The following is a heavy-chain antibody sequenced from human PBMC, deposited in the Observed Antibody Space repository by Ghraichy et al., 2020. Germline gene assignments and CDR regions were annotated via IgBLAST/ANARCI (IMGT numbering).Heavy chain of an antibody. CDR1: GFTFSSYG. CDR3: AKDSWDIVVVPAAAPRHYYYYYMDV. D-gene: IGHD2-2*01. CDR2: ISYDGSNK. J-gene: IGHJ6*03. V-gene: IGHV3-30*18. Sequence: GGSLRLSCAASGFTFSSYGMHWVRQAPGKGLEWVAVISYDGSNKYYADSVKGRFTISRDNSKNTLYLQMNSLRAEDTAVYYCAKDSWDIVVVPAAAPRHYYYYYMDVWGKGTTVTVSS.